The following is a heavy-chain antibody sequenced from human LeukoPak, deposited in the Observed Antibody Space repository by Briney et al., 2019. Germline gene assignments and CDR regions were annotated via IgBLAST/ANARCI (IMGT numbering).Heavy chain of an antibody. J-gene: IGHJ4*02. CDR3: ARDLNWETY. CDR1: GFTFSSYS. D-gene: IGHD7-27*01. Sequence: GGSLRLSCAASGFTFSSYSMNWVRQAPGKGLEWVSYISSRSRTIYYADSVKGRFTISRDNAKNSLYLQINSLRAEDTTVYYCARDLNWETYWGQGTLVTVSS. CDR2: ISSRSRTI. V-gene: IGHV3-48*01.